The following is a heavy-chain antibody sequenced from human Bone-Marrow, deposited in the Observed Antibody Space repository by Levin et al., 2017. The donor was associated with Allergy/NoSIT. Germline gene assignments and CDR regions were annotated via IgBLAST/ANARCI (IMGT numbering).Heavy chain of an antibody. J-gene: IGHJ4*02. CDR3: AREDGSTFDY. V-gene: IGHV4-31*03. CDR1: GGPISSGGHH. Sequence: PSETLSLTCTVSGGPISSGGHHWSWIRQHPGTGLEWIGYIYNSGSTYYNPSLKSRVMISVDTSKNQFSLKVSSVTAADTAVYYCAREDGSTFDYWGQGTLVTVSS. D-gene: IGHD2-2*03. CDR2: IYNSGST.